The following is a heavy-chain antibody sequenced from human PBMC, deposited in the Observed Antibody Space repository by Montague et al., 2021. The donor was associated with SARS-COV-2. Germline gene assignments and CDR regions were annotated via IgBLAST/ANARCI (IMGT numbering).Heavy chain of an antibody. V-gene: IGHV4-4*02. CDR1: GDSISTDNW. CDR3: ARKGSGRADLAY. Sequence: SETLSLTCAVSGDSISTDNWWNWGRLPPGKGVEWVGENYHTGSTKYKPSHKSRASMSVEKSWKQFLQRLSFVTAADTAIYYCARKGSGRADLAYWGQGTPVTVSS. CDR2: NYHTGST. J-gene: IGHJ4*02. D-gene: IGHD1-26*01.